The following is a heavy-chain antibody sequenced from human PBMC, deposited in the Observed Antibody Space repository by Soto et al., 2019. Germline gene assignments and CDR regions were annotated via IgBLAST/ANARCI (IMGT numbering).Heavy chain of an antibody. CDR1: GFTFSNYD. CDR2: IGPAGDT. D-gene: IGHD6-13*01. Sequence: PGGSLRLSCTASGFTFSNYDIHWVRQPAGKGLEWVSAIGPAGDTYYLGSVQGRFTISRETAKNSLSLQMNHLRAADAAVYYCVRGVLATATSHSYYGLDVWGQGT. CDR3: VRGVLATATSHSYYGLDV. V-gene: IGHV3-13*04. J-gene: IGHJ6*02.